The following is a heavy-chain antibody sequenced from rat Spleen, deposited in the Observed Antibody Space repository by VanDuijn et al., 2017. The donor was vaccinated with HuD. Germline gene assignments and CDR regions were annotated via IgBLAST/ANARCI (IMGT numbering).Heavy chain of an antibody. V-gene: IGHV5-35*01. J-gene: IGHJ2*01. CDR1: GFIFSDYY. CDR3: ARGDYSNYD. D-gene: IGHD1-8*01. CDR2: MNPDGTVT. Sequence: EVQLVESDGGLVQPGRSLKLSCAASGFIFSDYYMAWVRQAPRKGLEWVANMNPDGTVTFYPDAVKGRFVISKDNAKNTGYLQMNNLRSEDTGMYYCARGDYSNYDWGQGVMVTVSS.